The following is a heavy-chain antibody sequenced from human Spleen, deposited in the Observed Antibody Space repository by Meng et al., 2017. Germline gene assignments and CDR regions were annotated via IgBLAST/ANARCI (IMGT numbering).Heavy chain of an antibody. J-gene: IGHJ4*02. V-gene: IGHV4-34*02. D-gene: IGHD4-17*01. CDR3: ARDNYGDYGY. Sequence: QVQLQQWGAGLLKPSETLSLTCAVYGGSFSGYYWSWIRQPPGKGLEWIGEIFHTGSTNYNPSLKSRVTISIDKSKNQFSLKLTSVTAADTAIYYCARDNYGDYGYWGQGTLVTVSS. CDR2: IFHTGST. CDR1: GGSFSGYY.